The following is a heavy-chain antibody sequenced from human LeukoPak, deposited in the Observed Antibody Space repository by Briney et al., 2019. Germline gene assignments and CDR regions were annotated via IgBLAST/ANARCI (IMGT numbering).Heavy chain of an antibody. V-gene: IGHV1-8*01. CDR1: GYTFTSYD. Sequence: ASLKVSCKASGYTFTSYDINWVRQATGQGLEWMGWMNSNSGNTGYAQKFQGRVTMTRNTSISTAYMELSSLRSEDTAVYYCATGASSSAFDYWGQGTLVTVTS. J-gene: IGHJ4*02. CDR3: ATGASSSAFDY. CDR2: MNSNSGNT. D-gene: IGHD6-6*01.